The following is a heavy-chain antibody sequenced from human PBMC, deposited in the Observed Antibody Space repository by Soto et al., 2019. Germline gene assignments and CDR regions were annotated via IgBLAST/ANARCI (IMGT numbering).Heavy chain of an antibody. CDR1: GGSISSGGYY. V-gene: IGHV4-31*03. Sequence: PSETLSLTCTVSGGSISSGGYYWSWIRQHPGKGLEWIGYIYYSGSTYYNPSLKRRVTILVDTSKNQFSLKLSSVTAADTAVYYCARAPRGITMVRGVSNWFDPWGQGTLVTVSS. D-gene: IGHD3-10*01. CDR2: IYYSGST. CDR3: ARAPRGITMVRGVSNWFDP. J-gene: IGHJ5*02.